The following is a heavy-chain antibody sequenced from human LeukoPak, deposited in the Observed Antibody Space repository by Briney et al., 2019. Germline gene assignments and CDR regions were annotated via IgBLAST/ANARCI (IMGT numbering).Heavy chain of an antibody. Sequence: GSLRLSCVASEFSFLNYWMTWVRQAPGKGLEWVANIKQDGSEKYYVDSVKGRFTISRDNAKKSLYLQMNSLRAEDTAVYYCARERVIGYYYMDVWGKGTTVTISS. D-gene: IGHD2/OR15-2a*01. CDR1: EFSFLNYW. J-gene: IGHJ6*03. V-gene: IGHV3-7*01. CDR3: ARERVIGYYYMDV. CDR2: IKQDGSEK.